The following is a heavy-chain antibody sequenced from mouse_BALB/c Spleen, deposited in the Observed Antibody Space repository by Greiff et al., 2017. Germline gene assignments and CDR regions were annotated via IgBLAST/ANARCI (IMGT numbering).Heavy chain of an antibody. Sequence: EVQVVESGPELVKPGASVKISCKASGYSFTGYFMNWVMQSHGKSLEWIGRINPYNGDTFYNQKFKGKATLTVDKSSSTAHMELRSLASEDSAVYYCARQSTTAYFDYWGQGTTLTVSS. V-gene: IGHV1-20*02. J-gene: IGHJ2*01. CDR1: GYSFTGYF. D-gene: IGHD1-2*01. CDR3: ARQSTTAYFDY. CDR2: INPYNGDT.